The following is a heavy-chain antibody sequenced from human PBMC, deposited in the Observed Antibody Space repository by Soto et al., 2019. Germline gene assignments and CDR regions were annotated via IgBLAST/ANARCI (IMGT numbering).Heavy chain of an antibody. J-gene: IGHJ4*02. D-gene: IGHD3-16*01. CDR3: ARQGYDYIFRY. V-gene: IGHV4-59*08. Sequence: PSETLSLTCTVSGGSISSYYWSWIRQPPGKGLEWIGYIYYSGSTNYNPSLKSRVTISVDTSKNQFSLKLSSVTAADTAVYYCARQGYDYIFRYWGQGTLVTVSS. CDR1: GGSISSYY. CDR2: IYYSGST.